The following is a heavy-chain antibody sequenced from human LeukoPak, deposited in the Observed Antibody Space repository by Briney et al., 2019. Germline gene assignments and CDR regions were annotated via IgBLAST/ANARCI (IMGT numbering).Heavy chain of an antibody. CDR1: GGSISSSSYY. CDR3: AREGSQWELRVFDP. J-gene: IGHJ5*02. CDR2: IYYSGST. D-gene: IGHD1-26*01. V-gene: IGHV4-39*07. Sequence: SETLSLTCTVSGGSISSSSYYWGWIRQPPGKGLEWIGSIYYSGSTYYNPSLKSRVTISVDTSKNQFSLKLSSVTAADTAVYYCAREGSQWELRVFDPWGQGTLVTVSS.